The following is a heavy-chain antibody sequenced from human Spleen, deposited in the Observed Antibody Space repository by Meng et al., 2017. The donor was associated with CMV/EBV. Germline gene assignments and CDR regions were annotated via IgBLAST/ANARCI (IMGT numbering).Heavy chain of an antibody. D-gene: IGHD6-13*01. Sequence: KASGYTFTGYFMHWVRQAPGQGLEWMGWIHPNGGGTNYAQKFQGRVTMTRDTSTSTVYMELSSLRSEDTAVYYCARGDIAAAGRPVDYWGQGTLVTVSS. V-gene: IGHV1-2*02. CDR3: ARGDIAAAGRPVDY. J-gene: IGHJ4*02. CDR2: IHPNGGGT. CDR1: GYTFTGYF.